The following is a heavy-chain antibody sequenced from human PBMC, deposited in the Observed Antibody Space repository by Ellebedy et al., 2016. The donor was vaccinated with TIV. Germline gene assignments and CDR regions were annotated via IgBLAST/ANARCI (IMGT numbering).Heavy chain of an antibody. CDR3: ARDRSHSRYDFWTGSYGMDV. CDR2: INGGNGDT. CDR1: GFTFSSYA. J-gene: IGHJ6*02. Sequence: GGSLRLSCAASGFTFSSYAMHWVRQAPGQRLEWMGWINGGNGDTKYSREFQGRVTITRDPSARTAYMELSSLRSEDTAVYYCARDRSHSRYDFWTGSYGMDVWGQGTTVTVSS. V-gene: IGHV1-3*01. D-gene: IGHD3-3*01.